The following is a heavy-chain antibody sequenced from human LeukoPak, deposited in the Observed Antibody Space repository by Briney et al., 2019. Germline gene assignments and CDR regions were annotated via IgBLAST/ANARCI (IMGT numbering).Heavy chain of an antibody. Sequence: PGGSLRLSCAASGFTFSSYAMSWVRQAPGKGREWVSGISDSGGSTYYADSVRGRFTISRDNSKNTLYVQMNSLRAEDTAVYNCAKTSYYYDSSGYYYFDYWGQGTLVTVSS. CDR2: ISDSGGST. CDR3: AKTSYYYDSSGYYYFDY. D-gene: IGHD3-22*01. J-gene: IGHJ4*02. CDR1: GFTFSSYA. V-gene: IGHV3-23*01.